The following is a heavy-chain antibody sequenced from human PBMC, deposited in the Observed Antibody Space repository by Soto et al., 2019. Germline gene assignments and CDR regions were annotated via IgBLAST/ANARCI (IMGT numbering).Heavy chain of an antibody. CDR1: GGSISSYY. D-gene: IGHD6-6*01. CDR3: ARTLFTSGNWFDP. J-gene: IGHJ5*02. V-gene: IGHV4-59*01. CDR2: IYYSGST. Sequence: QVQLQESGPGLVKPSETLSLTCTVSGGSISSYYWSWIRQPPGKGLEWIGYIYYSGSTNYNPSLKSRVPLSIDXXKNQFSLKLSSVTAADTAVYYCARTLFTSGNWFDPWGQGTLVTVSS.